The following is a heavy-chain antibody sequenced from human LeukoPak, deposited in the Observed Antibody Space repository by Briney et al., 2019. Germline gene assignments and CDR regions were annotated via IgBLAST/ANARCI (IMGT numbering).Heavy chain of an antibody. Sequence: PGGSLRLSCAASGFTFSSYEMNWVRQAPGKGLEWVSYISSSGSTIYYADSVKGRFTISRDNAKNSLYLQMNSLRAEDTAVYYCAREAQRSNYYDSSATAGNYWGQGTLVTVSS. V-gene: IGHV3-48*03. CDR1: GFTFSSYE. CDR3: AREAQRSNYYDSSATAGNY. CDR2: ISSSGSTI. D-gene: IGHD3-22*01. J-gene: IGHJ4*02.